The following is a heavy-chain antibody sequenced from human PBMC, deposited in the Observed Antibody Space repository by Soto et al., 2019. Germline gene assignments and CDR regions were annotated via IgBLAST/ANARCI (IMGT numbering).Heavy chain of an antibody. CDR3: ARDAAAMVTHYYFDY. CDR2: IWYDGSNK. Sequence: PGGSLRLSCAASGFTFSSYGMHWVHQAPGKGLEWVAVIWYDGSNKYYADSVKGRFTISRDNSKNTLYLQMNSLRAEDTAVYYCARDAAAMVTHYYFDYWGQGTLVTVSS. CDR1: GFTFSSYG. V-gene: IGHV3-33*01. D-gene: IGHD5-18*01. J-gene: IGHJ4*02.